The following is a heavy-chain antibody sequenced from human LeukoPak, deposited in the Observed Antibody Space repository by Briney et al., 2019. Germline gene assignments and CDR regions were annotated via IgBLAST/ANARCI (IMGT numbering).Heavy chain of an antibody. CDR2: IYYSGST. J-gene: IGHJ4*02. CDR3: ARARHGYIYGYRPNELRHFFDY. CDR1: GGSISSYY. V-gene: IGHV4-59*12. Sequence: SETLSLTCTVSGGSISSYYWIWIRQPPGKGLEWIGYIYYSGSTNYNPSLKSRVAISVDTSKNPFSLKLSSVTAADTAVYYCARARHGYIYGYRPNELRHFFDYWGQGTLVTVSS. D-gene: IGHD5-18*01.